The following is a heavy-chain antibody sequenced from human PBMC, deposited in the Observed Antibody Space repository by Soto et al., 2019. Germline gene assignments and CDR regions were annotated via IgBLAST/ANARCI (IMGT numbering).Heavy chain of an antibody. CDR2: ISGSGGGP. J-gene: IGHJ3*02. V-gene: IGHV3-23*01. CDR3: AKEGGSYYGSGAFDI. CDR1: GFTFSSYA. D-gene: IGHD1-26*01. Sequence: EVQLLESGGGLVQPGGSLRLSCAASGFTFSSYAMSWVRQTPGKGLEWVSAISGSGGGPDDAPSVKGRFTISRDDSKTTLYLQMNSLRAEDTAVYYCAKEGGSYYGSGAFDIWGQGTTVTVSS.